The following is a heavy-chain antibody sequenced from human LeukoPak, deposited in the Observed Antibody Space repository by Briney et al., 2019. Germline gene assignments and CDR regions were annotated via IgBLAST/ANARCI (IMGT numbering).Heavy chain of an antibody. Sequence: SETLSLTCIVSGASINSSSYYWSWIRQHPGKGLEWIGYIYYSGSTYYNPSLKSRVTISVDTSKNQFSLKLSSVTAADTAVYYCARGDQKYYDFWSGYYRSLGYFDYWGQGTLVTVSS. CDR2: IYYSGST. CDR1: GASINSSSYY. D-gene: IGHD3-3*01. CDR3: ARGDQKYYDFWSGYYRSLGYFDY. V-gene: IGHV4-31*03. J-gene: IGHJ4*02.